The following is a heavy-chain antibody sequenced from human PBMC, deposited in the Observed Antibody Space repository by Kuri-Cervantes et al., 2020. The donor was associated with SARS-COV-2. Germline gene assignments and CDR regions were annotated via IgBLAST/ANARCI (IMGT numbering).Heavy chain of an antibody. CDR3: ARGGAARGLDYYGMDV. D-gene: IGHD2-15*01. CDR2: IIPIFGTA. V-gene: IGHV1-69*13. CDR1: GYIFTNYG. J-gene: IGHJ6*02. Sequence: SVKVSCKASGYIFTNYGISWVRQAPGQGLEWMGGIIPIFGTANYAQKFQGRVTITADESTSTAYMELSSLRSEDTAVYYCARGGAARGLDYYGMDVWGQGTTVTVSS.